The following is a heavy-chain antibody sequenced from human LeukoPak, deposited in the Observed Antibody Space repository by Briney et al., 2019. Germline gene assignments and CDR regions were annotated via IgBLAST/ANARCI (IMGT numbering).Heavy chain of an antibody. CDR3: ARRLRQWLASDY. CDR2: IYYSGST. Sequence: SETLSLTCTVSGGSISSSSYYWGWIRQPPGKGLEWIGSIYYSGSTYYNPSLKSRVTISVDTSKNQFSLKLSSMTAADTAVYYCARRLRQWLASDYWGQGTLVTVSS. J-gene: IGHJ4*02. CDR1: GGSISSSSYY. V-gene: IGHV4-39*01. D-gene: IGHD6-19*01.